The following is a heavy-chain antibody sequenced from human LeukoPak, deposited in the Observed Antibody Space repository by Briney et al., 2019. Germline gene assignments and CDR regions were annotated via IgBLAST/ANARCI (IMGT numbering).Heavy chain of an antibody. CDR1: GYSFTSYW. CDR3: ARQSSGWYESPYYYYGMDV. D-gene: IGHD6-19*01. V-gene: IGHV5-51*01. J-gene: IGHJ6*02. Sequence: GESLKISCQGSGYSFTSYWIGWVRQMPGKGLEWMGVIYPGDSDTRYSPSFQGQVTISADKSISTAYLQWSSLKASDTAMYYCARQSSGWYESPYYYYGMDVWGQGTTVTVSS. CDR2: IYPGDSDT.